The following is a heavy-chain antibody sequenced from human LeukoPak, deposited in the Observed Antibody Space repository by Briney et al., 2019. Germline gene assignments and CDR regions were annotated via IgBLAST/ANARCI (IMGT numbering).Heavy chain of an antibody. CDR3: AREITTVKYYHKDV. Sequence: GGSLRLSCTASGFSLRSYSMSWVRQAPGKGLEWVAYISSSGSYIYHADSVKGRFTISRDNSKNSLYLQMNSLRAEDMAVYYCAREITTVKYYHKDVWGKGTTVTVSS. V-gene: IGHV3-21*06. D-gene: IGHD4-17*01. CDR2: ISSSGSYI. CDR1: GFSLRSYS. J-gene: IGHJ6*03.